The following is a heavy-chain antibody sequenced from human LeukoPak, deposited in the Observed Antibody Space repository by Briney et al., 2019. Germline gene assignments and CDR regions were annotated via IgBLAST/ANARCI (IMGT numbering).Heavy chain of an antibody. CDR1: GFTFTMFG. V-gene: IGHV3-48*01. J-gene: IGHJ3*02. CDR2: IDARSGIV. CDR3: ARTYDFGRGPPGDAFDN. D-gene: IGHD3-3*01. Sequence: GGSLRLSCAASGFTFTMFGMNWVRQAPGKGLEWVSYIDARSGIVYYADSVQGRFTISRDDAKDSVFLQMNSLRVDDTAVYYCARTYDFGRGPPGDAFDNWGQGTLITVPS.